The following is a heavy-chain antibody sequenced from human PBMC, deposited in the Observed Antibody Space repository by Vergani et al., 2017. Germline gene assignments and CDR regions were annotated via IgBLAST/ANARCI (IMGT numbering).Heavy chain of an antibody. Sequence: EVQLVQSGAEVKKPGESLRISCKGSGNSFTSYWISWVRQMPGKGLEWMGRIDPSDSYTNYSPSFQGHVTISADKAISTAYLQWSSLKASDTAMYYCARGGGYCSSTSCPILYYYYYGMDVWGQGTTVTVSS. J-gene: IGHJ6*02. V-gene: IGHV5-10-1*03. CDR3: ARGGGYCSSTSCPILYYYYYGMDV. CDR1: GNSFTSYW. CDR2: IDPSDSYT. D-gene: IGHD2-2*01.